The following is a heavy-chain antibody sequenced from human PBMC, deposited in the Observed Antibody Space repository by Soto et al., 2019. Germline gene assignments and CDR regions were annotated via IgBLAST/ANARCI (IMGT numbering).Heavy chain of an antibody. J-gene: IGHJ6*02. V-gene: IGHV3-48*02. D-gene: IGHD3-10*01. Sequence: EVQLVESGGGLVQPGGSLRLSCAASGFTFSLYSMSWVRQAPGKGLEWVSYISRSSTGIHYADSVKGRFTISRDDATNSMHLQMNSLRDGDTAVDHCARAVTWGLDVWGQGTTVSISS. CDR3: ARAVTWGLDV. CDR1: GFTFSLYS. CDR2: ISRSSTGI.